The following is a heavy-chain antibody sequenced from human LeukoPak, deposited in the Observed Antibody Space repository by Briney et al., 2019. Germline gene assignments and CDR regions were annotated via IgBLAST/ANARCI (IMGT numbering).Heavy chain of an antibody. D-gene: IGHD4-11*01. J-gene: IGHJ4*02. CDR2: IYYSGST. CDR3: ARDFGNSMTTVDY. Sequence: GSLRLSCAASGFTFSSFSMNWVRQAPGMGLEWIGYIYYSGSTNYNPSLKSRVTISVDRSKNQFSLKLSSVTAADTAVYYCARDFGNSMTTVDYWGQGTLVTVSS. CDR1: GFTFSSFS. V-gene: IGHV4-59*12.